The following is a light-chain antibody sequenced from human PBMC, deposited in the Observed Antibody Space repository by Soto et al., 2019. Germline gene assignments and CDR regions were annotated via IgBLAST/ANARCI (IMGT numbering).Light chain of an antibody. CDR3: QQYGSSPPYT. V-gene: IGKV3-20*01. CDR2: GSS. CDR1: QTVSNNY. Sequence: EVVLTQSPGTLSLSPGERATLSCRASQTVSNNYLAWYQQNPGQAPRLLIFGSSDRATGIPDRFSGSGSGTDFTLTISRLEPEYFAVYYCQQYGSSPPYTFGQGTKLEIK. J-gene: IGKJ2*01.